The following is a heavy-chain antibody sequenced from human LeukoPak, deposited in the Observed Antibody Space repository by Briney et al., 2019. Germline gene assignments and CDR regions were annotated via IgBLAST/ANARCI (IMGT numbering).Heavy chain of an antibody. CDR1: GYTFTSYG. CDR2: ISAYNGNA. Sequence: ASVKVSCKASGYTFTSYGISWVRQAPGQGLEWMGWISAYNGNANYAQKLQGRVTMTTDTSTSTAYMELRSLRSDDTAVYYCARESYVGGSFDYWGQGTLVTVSS. J-gene: IGHJ4*02. D-gene: IGHD3-16*01. V-gene: IGHV1-18*01. CDR3: ARESYVGGSFDY.